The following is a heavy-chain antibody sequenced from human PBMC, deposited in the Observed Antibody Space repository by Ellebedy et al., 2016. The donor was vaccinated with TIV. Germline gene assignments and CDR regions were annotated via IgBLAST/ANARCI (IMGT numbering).Heavy chain of an antibody. V-gene: IGHV4-34*01. J-gene: IGHJ4*02. CDR3: ARSRRSHYRRAYYLGY. CDR1: GESFSGHY. CDR2: INQSGST. Sequence: SETLSLXCAVYGESFSGHYWTWIRQPPGRELEWIGEINQSGSTSYNPPLKSRVTISVDTSKNQFSLKLTSVTAADMGVYYCARSRRSHYRRAYYLGYWGRGNLVTLPS. D-gene: IGHD3-16*01.